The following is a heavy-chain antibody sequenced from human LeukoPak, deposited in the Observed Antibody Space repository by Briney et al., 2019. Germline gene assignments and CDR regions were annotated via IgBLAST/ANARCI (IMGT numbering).Heavy chain of an antibody. J-gene: IGHJ4*02. V-gene: IGHV3-23*01. CDR2: ISFSGRST. Sequence: PGGSLRLSCAVSGFTFSDYAMSWVRQAPGKGLEWVLGISFSGRSTNYADSVKGRFTISRDNSKNTLYLQMSSLRAEDTAVYYCVRGSGNYYLDYWGQGTLVTVSS. CDR1: GFTFSDYA. D-gene: IGHD1-26*01. CDR3: VRGSGNYYLDY.